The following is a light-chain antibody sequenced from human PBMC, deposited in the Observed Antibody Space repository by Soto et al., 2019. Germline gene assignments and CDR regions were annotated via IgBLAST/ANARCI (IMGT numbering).Light chain of an antibody. CDR2: TAS. V-gene: IGKV1-12*01. Sequence: DIQMTQSPSSVSASVGDRVTITCRASQGISSWLVWYQQKPGKAPKLLIYTASSLQSGVPSRFSGSGSETDFTLTISSLQPEDFATYYCQQSNSSPWTFGQGTKGEIK. CDR1: QGISSW. CDR3: QQSNSSPWT. J-gene: IGKJ1*01.